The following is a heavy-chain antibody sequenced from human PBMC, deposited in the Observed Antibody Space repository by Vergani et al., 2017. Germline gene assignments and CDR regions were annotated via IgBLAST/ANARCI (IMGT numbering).Heavy chain of an antibody. Sequence: EVQLLESGGGLVQPGGSLRLSCAASGFTFSSYAMSWVRQAPGEGLEWVSAISGSGGSTYYADSVKGRFTISRDNSKNTLYLQMNSLRAEDTAVYYCAKDLRVITFGMTDYWGQGTLVTVSS. CDR2: ISGSGGST. CDR1: GFTFSSYA. J-gene: IGHJ4*02. D-gene: IGHD3-16*01. CDR3: AKDLRVITFGMTDY. V-gene: IGHV3-23*01.